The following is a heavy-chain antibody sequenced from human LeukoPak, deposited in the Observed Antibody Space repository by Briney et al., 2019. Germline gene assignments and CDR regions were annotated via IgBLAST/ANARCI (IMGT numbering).Heavy chain of an antibody. D-gene: IGHD6-13*01. V-gene: IGHV1-18*01. CDR1: GYTFTSYG. J-gene: IGHJ4*02. Sequence: GASVKVSCKASGYTFTSYGISWVRQAPGQGLEWMGWISAYNGNTNYAQKLQGRVTTTTDTSTSTAYMELRSLRSDDTAVYYCARDWDGIAAAGQLFDYWGQGTLVTVSS. CDR3: ARDWDGIAAAGQLFDY. CDR2: ISAYNGNT.